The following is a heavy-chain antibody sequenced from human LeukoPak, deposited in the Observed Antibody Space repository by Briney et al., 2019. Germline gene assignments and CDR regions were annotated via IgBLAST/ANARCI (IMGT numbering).Heavy chain of an antibody. CDR3: AKGSCSSTTCLKTD. D-gene: IGHD2-2*01. CDR2: ISYDGIDK. V-gene: IGHV3-30*18. Sequence: GRSLRLSCAASGFTFSSYAMHWVRQTPRKGLEWVAVISYDGIDKYYADSVKGRFTISRDNSKNTLYLQMNSLKSEDTAVYYCAKGSCSSTTCLKTDWGQGAPVTVSS. CDR1: GFTFSSYA. J-gene: IGHJ4*02.